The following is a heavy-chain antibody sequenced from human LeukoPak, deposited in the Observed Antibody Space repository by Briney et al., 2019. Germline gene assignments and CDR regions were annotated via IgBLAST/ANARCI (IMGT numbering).Heavy chain of an antibody. CDR3: ARSSHYDFWSGYSTRWFDP. CDR2: INPNSGGT. D-gene: IGHD3-3*01. CDR1: GGTFSSYA. V-gene: IGHV1-2*02. Sequence: ASVKVSCKASGGTFSSYAISWVRQAPGQGLEWMGWINPNSGGTNYAQKFQGRVTMTRDTSISTAYMELSRLRSDDTAVYYCARSSHYDFWSGYSTRWFDPWGQGTLVTVSS. J-gene: IGHJ5*02.